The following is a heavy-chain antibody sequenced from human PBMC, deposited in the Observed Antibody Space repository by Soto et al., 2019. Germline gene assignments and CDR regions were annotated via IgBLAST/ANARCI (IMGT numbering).Heavy chain of an antibody. CDR3: ARRAVVAVTGSLDNWLDP. CDR1: GGSITSYN. J-gene: IGHJ5*02. D-gene: IGHD2-21*01. Sequence: SETLSLTCTVSGGSITSYNWNWLRQPPGKALDWIGYVYNSGSTNYNPSLKSRVTISVDTSKNQFSLKVNSVTAADTAVYYCARRAVVAVTGSLDNWLDPWGQGILVTVSS. V-gene: IGHV4-59*01. CDR2: VYNSGST.